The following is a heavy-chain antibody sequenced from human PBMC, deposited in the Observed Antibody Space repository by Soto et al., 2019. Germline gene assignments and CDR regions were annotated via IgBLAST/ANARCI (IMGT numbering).Heavy chain of an antibody. V-gene: IGHV1-46*01. Sequence: ASVKVSCKASGYTFTSYYMHWVRQAPGQGLEWMGIINPSGGSTSYAQKFQGRVTMTRDTSTSTVYMELSSLRSEDTAVYYCAINYYYDSSGYRDFDYWGQGTLVTVSS. CDR1: GYTFTSYY. J-gene: IGHJ4*02. D-gene: IGHD3-22*01. CDR2: INPSGGST. CDR3: AINYYYDSSGYRDFDY.